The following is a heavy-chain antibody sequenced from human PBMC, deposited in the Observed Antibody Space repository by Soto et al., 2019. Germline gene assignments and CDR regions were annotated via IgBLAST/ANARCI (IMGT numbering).Heavy chain of an antibody. Sequence: ASVKVSRKVSGYTLTELSIHWVRLAPGKGLEWMGGFDPEDGETIYAQKFQGRVTMTEDTSTDTAYMELSSLRSEDTAVYYSGSTYYNPSLKSRVTISVDTSKNQFSLKLSSVTAADTAVYYCARNRYDFWSGYESQQATGNNNWFDPWGQGNLVTVS. CDR3: GSTYYNPSLKSRVTISVDTSKNQFSLKLSSVTAADTAVYYCARNRYDFWSGYESQQATGNNNWFDP. D-gene: IGHD2-21*02. CDR1: GYTLTELS. V-gene: IGHV1-24*01. J-gene: IGHJ5*02. CDR2: FDPEDGET.